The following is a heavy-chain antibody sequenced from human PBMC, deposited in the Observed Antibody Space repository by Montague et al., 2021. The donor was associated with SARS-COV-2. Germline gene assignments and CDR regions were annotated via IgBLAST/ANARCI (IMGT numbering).Heavy chain of an antibody. J-gene: IGHJ6*03. V-gene: IGHV4-39*01. CDR3: ASSYYYGSGTYVYNYYMDV. D-gene: IGHD3-10*01. CDR1: GGSVSSSPYY. Sequence: SETLSLTCTVSGGSVSSSPYYWGWIRQPPGRGLEWVGSISYSGRSYFSPSLKSRLTISVDSSENQFSLRLSSVTAADTAVYYCASSYYYGSGTYVYNYYMDVWGEGTTVTASS. CDR2: ISYSGRS.